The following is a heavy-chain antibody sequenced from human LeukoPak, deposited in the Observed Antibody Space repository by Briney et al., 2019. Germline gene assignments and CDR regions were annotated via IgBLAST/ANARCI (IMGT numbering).Heavy chain of an antibody. V-gene: IGHV1-8*01. CDR3: ARVEQQLVRNYYYYMDV. Sequence: ASVKVSCKASGYTFTIYDINWVRQATGQGLEWMGWMNPNSGNTGYAQKFQGRVTMTRNTSISTAYMELSSLRSEDTAVYYCARVEQQLVRNYYYYMDVWGKGTTVTISS. D-gene: IGHD6-13*01. J-gene: IGHJ6*03. CDR1: GYTFTIYD. CDR2: MNPNSGNT.